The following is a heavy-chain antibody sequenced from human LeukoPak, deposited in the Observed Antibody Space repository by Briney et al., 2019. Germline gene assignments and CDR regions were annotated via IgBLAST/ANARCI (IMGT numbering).Heavy chain of an antibody. Sequence: PGGSLRLSCAASGFTFDEYAMHWVRQAPGKGLEWVSDISWNSGLIDYADSVKGRFTISRDSAKNSLYLQMNSLKAEDTAFYYCAKVGIFGLVTYYFDYWGQGTLVTVSS. CDR2: ISWNSGLI. D-gene: IGHD3/OR15-3a*01. J-gene: IGHJ4*02. CDR1: GFTFDEYA. CDR3: AKVGIFGLVTYYFDY. V-gene: IGHV3-9*01.